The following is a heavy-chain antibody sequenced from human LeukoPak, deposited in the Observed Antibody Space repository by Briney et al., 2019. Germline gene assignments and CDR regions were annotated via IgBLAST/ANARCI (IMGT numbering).Heavy chain of an antibody. CDR2: ISGDSGST. CDR1: GFTFDDYA. V-gene: IGHV3-43*02. CDR3: ATISDLLFYFAS. Sequence: GGSLRLSCAASGFTFDDYAMHWVRQAPGEGLQWVSLISGDSGSTYYADSVKGRFTLSRDNSKNTVYLQMHSLRVEDTAMYYCATISDLLFYFASWGQGTLVTVSS. D-gene: IGHD4/OR15-4a*01. J-gene: IGHJ4*02.